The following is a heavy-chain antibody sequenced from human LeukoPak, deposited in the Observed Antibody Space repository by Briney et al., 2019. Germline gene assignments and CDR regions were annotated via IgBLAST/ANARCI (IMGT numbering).Heavy chain of an antibody. D-gene: IGHD3-22*01. J-gene: IGHJ4*02. V-gene: IGHV6-1*01. CDR2: TYYRSKWYN. CDR1: GDSVSSNSAA. CDR3: ARDKPYYDSSGYYNFYDY. Sequence: SQTLSLTCAISGDSVSSNSAAWNWIRQSPSRGLEWLGRTYYRSKWYNDYAVSVKSRITINPDTSKNQFSLQLNSVTPEDTAVYYCARDKPYYDSSGYYNFYDYWGQGTLVTVSS.